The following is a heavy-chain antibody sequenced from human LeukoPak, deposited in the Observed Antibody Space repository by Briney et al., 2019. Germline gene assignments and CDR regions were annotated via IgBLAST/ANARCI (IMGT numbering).Heavy chain of an antibody. V-gene: IGHV4-39*07. D-gene: IGHD4-17*01. CDR1: GGSISSSSYY. CDR2: LYYSGST. J-gene: IGHJ4*02. CDR3: ARLDYGDYVYYFDY. Sequence: PSETLSLTCTVSGGSISSSSYYWGWIRQPPGKGLEWIGSLYYSGSTYYNPSLKSRVTISVDTSKNQFSLKLNSVTAADTAVYYCARLDYGDYVYYFDYWGQGTLVTVSS.